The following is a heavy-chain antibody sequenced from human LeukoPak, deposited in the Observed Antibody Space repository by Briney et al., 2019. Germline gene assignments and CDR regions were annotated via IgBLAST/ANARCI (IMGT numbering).Heavy chain of an antibody. CDR1: GGSVSSSLHS. CDR3: ARHFYGDYVFDY. J-gene: IGHJ4*02. CDR2: IYYSGST. Sequence: NPSETLSRTCTVSGGSVSSSLHSWGWVRQPPEKGLEWIGSIYYSGSTNYNASFNSRVTMSVDRSKDQFSLNLTSVAATDTAVYYCARHFYGDYVFDYWGKGTLVTVTS. V-gene: IGHV4-39*01. D-gene: IGHD4-17*01.